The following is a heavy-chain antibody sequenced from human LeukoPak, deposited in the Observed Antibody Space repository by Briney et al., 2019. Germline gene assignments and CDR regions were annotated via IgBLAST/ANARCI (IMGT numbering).Heavy chain of an antibody. CDR2: IKQDGSEK. CDR3: ARDTSGTASGSYSDYYYGMDV. D-gene: IGHD1-26*01. CDR1: GFTFSSYW. Sequence: GGSLRLSCAASGFTFSSYWMSWVHQAPGKGLEWVANIKQDGSEKYYVDSVKGRFTISRDNAKNSLYLQMISLRAEDTAVYYCARDTSGTASGSYSDYYYGMDVWGQGTTVTVSS. J-gene: IGHJ6*02. V-gene: IGHV3-7*04.